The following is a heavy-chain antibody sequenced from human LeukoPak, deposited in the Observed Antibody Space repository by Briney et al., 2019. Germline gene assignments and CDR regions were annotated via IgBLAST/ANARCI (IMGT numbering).Heavy chain of an antibody. Sequence: KPSETLSLTCTVSGGSISSYYWSWIRQPAGKGLEWIGRIYTSGSTNYNPSLKSRVTMSVDTSKNQFSLKLSSVAAADTAVYYCATGTNALTLGADAFDIWGQGTMVTVSS. V-gene: IGHV4-4*07. CDR1: GGSISSYY. J-gene: IGHJ3*02. CDR3: ATGTNALTLGADAFDI. D-gene: IGHD2-8*01. CDR2: IYTSGST.